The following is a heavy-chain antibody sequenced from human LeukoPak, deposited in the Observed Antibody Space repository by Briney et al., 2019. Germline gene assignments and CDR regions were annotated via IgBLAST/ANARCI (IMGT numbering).Heavy chain of an antibody. V-gene: IGHV3-15*01. CDR1: GFTFSSYA. CDR3: GAAAGTGHFDY. J-gene: IGHJ4*02. Sequence: GGSLRLSCAASGFTFSSYAMSWVRQTPGKGLEWVGRIKSKTDGGTTDYAAPVKGRFTISRDDSKNTLYLQMNSLKTEDTAVYYCGAAAGTGHFDYWGQGTLVTVSS. D-gene: IGHD6-13*01. CDR2: IKSKTDGGTT.